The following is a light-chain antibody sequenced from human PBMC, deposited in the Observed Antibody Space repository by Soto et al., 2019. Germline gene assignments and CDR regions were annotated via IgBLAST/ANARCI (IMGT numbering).Light chain of an antibody. J-gene: IGLJ3*02. Sequence: QSVLTQPPSASGTPGQRVTISCSGSSSNIGSNYVYWYQQLPGMAPKLLIYNNDHRPSGVPDRFSGSKSGTSASLAISGLRSEDEADYYCAAWDDSLSGPGVFGGGTKVTVL. CDR1: SSNIGSNY. V-gene: IGLV1-47*02. CDR3: AAWDDSLSGPGV. CDR2: NND.